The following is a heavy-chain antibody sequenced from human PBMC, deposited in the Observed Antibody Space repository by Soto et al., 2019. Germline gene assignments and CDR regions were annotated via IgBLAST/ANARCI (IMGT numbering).Heavy chain of an antibody. Sequence: ASVKVSCKASGYTFHNYGVNWVRQAPGHGLEWMGRISAYNYNTHYAQNFEGRVTMTTDTSTSTAYMELRSLRSDDTAIYYCARLTGVFRLVPAYRGQGTQVTVSS. D-gene: IGHD3-16*01. CDR3: ARLTGVFRLVPAY. CDR1: GYTFHNYG. V-gene: IGHV1-18*01. J-gene: IGHJ4*02. CDR2: ISAYNYNT.